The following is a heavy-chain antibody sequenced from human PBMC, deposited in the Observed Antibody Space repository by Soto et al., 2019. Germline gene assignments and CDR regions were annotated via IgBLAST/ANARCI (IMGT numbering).Heavy chain of an antibody. CDR1: GGTFSSYA. J-gene: IGHJ4*02. Sequence: GASVKVSCKASGGTFSSYAISWVRQATGQGLEWMGGIIPIFGTANYAQKFQGRVTITADESTSTAYMELSSLRSEDTAVYYCARAPHVGYSSSWYRLDYWGQGTLVTVSS. V-gene: IGHV1-69*01. CDR2: IIPIFGTA. D-gene: IGHD6-13*01. CDR3: ARAPHVGYSSSWYRLDY.